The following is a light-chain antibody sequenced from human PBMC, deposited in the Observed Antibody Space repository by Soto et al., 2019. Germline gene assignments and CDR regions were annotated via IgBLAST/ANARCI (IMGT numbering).Light chain of an antibody. V-gene: IGLV1-44*01. CDR3: ATWDVSLNGHVV. Sequence: QSVLSQPPSASGTPGQRVTISCSGSRSNIGSNTVNWYRQLPGTAPKLLMYSNNQRPSGVSDRFSGSKSGTSASLAVRGLQSEDEADYYCATWDVSLNGHVVFGGGTKLTVL. J-gene: IGLJ2*01. CDR1: RSNIGSNT. CDR2: SNN.